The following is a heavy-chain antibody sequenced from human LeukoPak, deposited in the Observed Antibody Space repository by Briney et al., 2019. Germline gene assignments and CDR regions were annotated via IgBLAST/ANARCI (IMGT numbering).Heavy chain of an antibody. D-gene: IGHD2-15*01. CDR1: GFTFSSYA. J-gene: IGHJ4*02. Sequence: GGSLRLSCAASGFTFSSYAMSWVRQAPGKGLEWVSAISGSGGSTYYADSVKGRFTISRDNSKNTLYLQMNSLRSEDTAVYYCARVCSGGSCYGAIGYWGQGTLVTVSS. CDR3: ARVCSGGSCYGAIGY. CDR2: ISGSGGST. V-gene: IGHV3-23*01.